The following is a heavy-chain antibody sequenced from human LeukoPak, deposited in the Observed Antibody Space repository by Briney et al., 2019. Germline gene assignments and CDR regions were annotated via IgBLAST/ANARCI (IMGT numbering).Heavy chain of an antibody. CDR1: GFTFSSYW. CDR2: IRQDGSEK. V-gene: IGHV3-7*01. D-gene: IGHD3-10*01. J-gene: IGHJ4*02. CDR3: ARAGMVRGVIAVYYFDY. Sequence: GGSLRLSCAASGFTFSSYWMSWVRQAPGKGLEWVANIRQDGSEKYYVDSVKGRFTISRDNAKNSLYLQMNSLRAEDTAVYYCARAGMVRGVIAVYYFDYWGQGTLVTVSS.